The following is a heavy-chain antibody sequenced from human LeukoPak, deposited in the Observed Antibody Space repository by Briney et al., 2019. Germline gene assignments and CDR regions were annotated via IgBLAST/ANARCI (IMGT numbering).Heavy chain of an antibody. CDR1: GYTFTSYY. CDR2: INPSGGST. Sequence: ASVKVSCRAPGYTFTSYYIHWVRQAPGQGLEWMGIINPSGGSTSYAQKFQGRVTMTRDTSTSTVYMELSSLRSEDTAVYYCAREWVEMATTNAFDIWGQGTMVTASS. V-gene: IGHV1-46*01. CDR3: AREWVEMATTNAFDI. J-gene: IGHJ3*02. D-gene: IGHD5-24*01.